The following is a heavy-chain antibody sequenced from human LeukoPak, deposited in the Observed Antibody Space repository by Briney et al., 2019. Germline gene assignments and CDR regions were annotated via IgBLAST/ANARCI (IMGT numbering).Heavy chain of an antibody. CDR3: ARDLALRDWELPFFDQ. V-gene: IGHV3-7*01. Sequence: GGSLRLSCAASGFTFGSYWMSWVRQAPGKGLEWVANIKQDGSENSYMDSVKGRFTISRDNVENSLFLQMNSLRAEDTAMYYCARDLALRDWELPFFDQWGQGTLVTVSS. CDR1: GFTFGSYW. J-gene: IGHJ4*02. CDR2: IKQDGSEN. D-gene: IGHD1-26*01.